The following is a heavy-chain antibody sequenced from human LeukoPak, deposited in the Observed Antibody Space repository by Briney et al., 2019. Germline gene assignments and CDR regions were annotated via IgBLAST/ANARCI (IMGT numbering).Heavy chain of an antibody. CDR1: GGTFSSYA. D-gene: IGHD2-15*01. CDR3: ARLHERGVVVVAAGEANFYTHNDY. CDR2: IIPIFGTA. J-gene: IGHJ4*02. V-gene: IGHV1-69*13. Sequence: SVKVSCKASGGTFSSYAISWVRQAPGQGLEWMGGIIPIFGTANYAQKFQGRVTITADESTSTAYMELSSLRSEDTAVYYCARLHERGVVVVAAGEANFYTHNDYWGQGTLVTVSS.